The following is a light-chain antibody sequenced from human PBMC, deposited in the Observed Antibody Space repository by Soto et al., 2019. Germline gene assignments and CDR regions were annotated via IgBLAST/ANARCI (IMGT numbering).Light chain of an antibody. CDR3: QQRSNWLT. CDR1: QPVSNY. CDR2: DTS. Sequence: EIVLTQSPATLSLSPGESATLSCRVSQPVSNYLAWYQQKPGQAPRLLIYDTSNRATGIPARFSGSGSGTDFTLTISSLEPEDFAVYYCQQRSNWLTFGGGTKVEI. J-gene: IGKJ4*01. V-gene: IGKV3-11*01.